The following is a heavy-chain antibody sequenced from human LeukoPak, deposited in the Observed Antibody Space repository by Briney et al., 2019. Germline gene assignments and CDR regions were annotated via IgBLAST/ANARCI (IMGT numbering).Heavy chain of an antibody. Sequence: PSETLSLTCTVSGGSISSHYWSWVRQPPGKGLEWIGYVLDNVRTKDNPSLNSRFTLSADTSKNQFSLRLTSVTAADTAVYYCATIKCGNIFGFFDFWGQGILVTVSS. V-gene: IGHV4-59*11. D-gene: IGHD5-18*01. J-gene: IGHJ4*02. CDR1: GGSISSHY. CDR2: VLDNVRT. CDR3: ATIKCGNIFGFFDF.